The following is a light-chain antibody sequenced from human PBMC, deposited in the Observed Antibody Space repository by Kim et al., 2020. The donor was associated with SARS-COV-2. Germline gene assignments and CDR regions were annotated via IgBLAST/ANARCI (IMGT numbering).Light chain of an antibody. V-gene: IGLV3-21*01. CDR3: QVYDTSSDHVV. CDR2: YDT. Sequence: APGGTRSITCGGSNGASYTVHWYQQKAGQAPILVMYYDTDRPSGIPERFSGSNSGNTATLTIKRVEAGDEADYYCQVYDTSSDHVVFGGGTKVTVL. CDR1: NGASYT. J-gene: IGLJ3*02.